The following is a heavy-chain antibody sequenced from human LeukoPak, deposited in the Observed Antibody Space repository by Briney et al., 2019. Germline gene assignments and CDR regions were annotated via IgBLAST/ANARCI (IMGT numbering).Heavy chain of an antibody. J-gene: IGHJ4*02. CDR2: SNPDSGDT. CDR1: GYTFINYF. D-gene: IGHD1-1*01. Sequence: GASVKVSCKASGYTFINYFLYWVRQAPGQGPEWMGRSNPDSGDTIYAQKFQGRVTMTRDTSITTAYMEVSRLTSDDTAVYHCARGGTISGIGYWGQGTLVTVSS. V-gene: IGHV1-2*06. CDR3: ARGGTISGIGY.